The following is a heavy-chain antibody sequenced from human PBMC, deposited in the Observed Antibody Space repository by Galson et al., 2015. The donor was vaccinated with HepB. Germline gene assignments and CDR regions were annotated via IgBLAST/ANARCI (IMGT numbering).Heavy chain of an antibody. D-gene: IGHD2-15*01. J-gene: IGHJ5*02. V-gene: IGHV1-18*01. CDR1: GYTFSSYS. Sequence: QSGAEVKRPGASVKVSCKASGYTFSSYSITWVRQAPGQGLEWMGWISPYSHDTDYAQKLQGRVTMTTDTSTSTAYMELRRLRSDDTAVYYCARGALIVVVDATPNNWFDPWGQGTLVTVSS. CDR2: ISPYSHDT. CDR3: ARGALIVVVDATPNNWFDP.